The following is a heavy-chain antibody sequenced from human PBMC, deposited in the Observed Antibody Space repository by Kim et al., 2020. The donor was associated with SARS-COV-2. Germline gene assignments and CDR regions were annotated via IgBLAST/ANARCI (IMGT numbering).Heavy chain of an antibody. V-gene: IGHV3-30-3*01. J-gene: IGHJ6*02. CDR3: ARIRKYYYYGMDV. CDR2: ISYDGSNK. Sequence: GGSLRLSCAASGFTFSSYAMHWVRQAPGKGLEWVAVISYDGSNKYYADSVKGRFTISRDNSKNTLYLQMNSLRAEDTAVYYCARIRKYYYYGMDVWCQGTTVTVSS. CDR1: GFTFSSYA. D-gene: IGHD4-17*01.